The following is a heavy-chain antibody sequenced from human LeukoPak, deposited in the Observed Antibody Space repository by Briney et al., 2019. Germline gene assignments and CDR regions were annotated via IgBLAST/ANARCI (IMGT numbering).Heavy chain of an antibody. CDR3: ARESGSIDY. CDR1: GGSISRYY. Sequence: PSETLSLTCTVSGGSISRYYWSWIRRPPGKGLEWIGYIDDSGNTNYNPSLKSQVTISVDKSKNQFSLKLSSVTAADTAVYYCARESGSIDYWGQGTLVTVSS. J-gene: IGHJ4*02. D-gene: IGHD1-26*01. CDR2: IDDSGNT. V-gene: IGHV4-59*01.